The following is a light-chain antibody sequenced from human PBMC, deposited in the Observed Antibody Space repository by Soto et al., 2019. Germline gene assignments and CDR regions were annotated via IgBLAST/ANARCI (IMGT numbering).Light chain of an antibody. CDR1: QNVDNA. CDR3: QQYDIWAS. Sequence: EIVMTQSPVTLSVSPGDRVTLSCRASQNVDNAVAWYQQKYGQPPTLLIYAASTRATGVPDRFRGSGSGTDFTLTISSLQSEDFAVYYCQQYDIWASFGGWSRVDFK. V-gene: IGKV3-15*01. CDR2: AAS. J-gene: IGKJ4*01.